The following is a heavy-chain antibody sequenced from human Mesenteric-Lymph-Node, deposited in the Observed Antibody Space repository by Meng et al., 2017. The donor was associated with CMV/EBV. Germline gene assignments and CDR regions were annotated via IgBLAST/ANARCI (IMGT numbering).Heavy chain of an antibody. V-gene: IGHV7-4-1*02. CDR3: ARDAIAVAGNVGYDF. CDR1: VYTCTYYA. D-gene: IGHD6-13*01. CDR2: IDTNTGNP. Sequence: SVYTCTYYALHWLRQAPGQGLEWIGWIDTNTGNPTYGQGFTGRFVFSMDTSVSTAYLQISSLEAEDTAVYFCARDAIAVAGNVGYDFWGQGTLVTVSS. J-gene: IGHJ4*02.